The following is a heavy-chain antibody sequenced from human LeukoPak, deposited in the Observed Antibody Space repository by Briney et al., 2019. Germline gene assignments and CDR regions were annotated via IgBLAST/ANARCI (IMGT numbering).Heavy chain of an antibody. Sequence: SETLSLTCTVSGGSVSSGSYYWSWIRQPPGKGLEWIGEINHSGSTNYNPSLKSRVTISVDTSKNQFSLKLSSVTAADTAVYYCARFPRIAARPLVEFDYWGQGTLVTVSS. CDR2: INHSGST. J-gene: IGHJ4*02. CDR1: GGSVSSGSYY. D-gene: IGHD6-6*01. CDR3: ARFPRIAARPLVEFDY. V-gene: IGHV4-61*01.